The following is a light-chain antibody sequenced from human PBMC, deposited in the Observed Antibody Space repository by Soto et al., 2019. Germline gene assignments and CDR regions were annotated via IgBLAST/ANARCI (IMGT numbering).Light chain of an antibody. V-gene: IGKV1-8*01. CDR2: AAS. CDR1: QGISSY. Sequence: AIRMTQSPSSLSASTGDRVTITCRASQGISSYLAWNQQKPGKAPKLLIYAASTLQSGVPSRLSGSRSGTNFPLPVTCLQSEDFATYYCQQYYIYPPWTFDQGTKVQIK. J-gene: IGKJ1*01. CDR3: QQYYIYPPWT.